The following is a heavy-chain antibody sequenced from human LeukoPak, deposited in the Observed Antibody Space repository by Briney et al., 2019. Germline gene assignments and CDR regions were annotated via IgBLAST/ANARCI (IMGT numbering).Heavy chain of an antibody. Sequence: PGGSLRLSCAASGFTFSSYGMHWVRQAPGKGLEWVAFIRYDGSNKYYADSVKGRFTISRDNSKNTLYLQMNSLRAEDTAVYYCARADRFSKYYYDSSPSAFDIWGQGTMVTVSS. CDR3: ARADRFSKYYYDSSPSAFDI. V-gene: IGHV3-30*02. CDR2: IRYDGSNK. J-gene: IGHJ3*02. D-gene: IGHD3-22*01. CDR1: GFTFSSYG.